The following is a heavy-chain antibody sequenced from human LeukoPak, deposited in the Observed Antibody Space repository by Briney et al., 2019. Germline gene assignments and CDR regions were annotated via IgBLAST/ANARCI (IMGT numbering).Heavy chain of an antibody. CDR3: ARDKVPGDH. Sequence: SETLSLTCTVSVGSLRSYYWNWIRQPPGKGLEWIGYIYYSGSTHYNPSLKSRVTISVDTSKNQFSLKLSAVTAADTATYYCARDKVPGDHWGQGTLVTVSS. CDR2: IYYSGST. V-gene: IGHV4-59*01. J-gene: IGHJ4*02. CDR1: VGSLRSYY.